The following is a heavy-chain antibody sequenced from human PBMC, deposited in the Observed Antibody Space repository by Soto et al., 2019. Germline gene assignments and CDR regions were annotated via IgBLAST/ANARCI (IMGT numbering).Heavy chain of an antibody. J-gene: IGHJ5*02. CDR2: IYYSGST. Sequence: SETLSLTCTVSGGSISSSSYYWGWILHPPGKGLEWIGSIYYSGSTYYNPSLKSRVTISVDTSKNQLSLKLSSVTAADTAVYYCARHLPDYYDSSGYYDNWFDPWGQGTLVTVSS. CDR1: GGSISSSSYY. CDR3: ARHLPDYYDSSGYYDNWFDP. D-gene: IGHD3-22*01. V-gene: IGHV4-39*01.